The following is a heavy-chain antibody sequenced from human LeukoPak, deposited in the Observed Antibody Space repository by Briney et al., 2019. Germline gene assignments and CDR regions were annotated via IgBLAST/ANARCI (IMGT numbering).Heavy chain of an antibody. Sequence: GSVNVSCKASGYTFTSYDINWVRQATGQGLEWMGWMNPNSGNTGYAQKFQGRVTMTRNTSISTAYMELSSLRSEDTAVYYCARVKGWSSSWYGGRSDWFDPWGQGTLVTVSS. CDR3: ARVKGWSSSWYGGRSDWFDP. V-gene: IGHV1-8*01. CDR2: MNPNSGNT. J-gene: IGHJ5*02. D-gene: IGHD6-13*01. CDR1: GYTFTSYD.